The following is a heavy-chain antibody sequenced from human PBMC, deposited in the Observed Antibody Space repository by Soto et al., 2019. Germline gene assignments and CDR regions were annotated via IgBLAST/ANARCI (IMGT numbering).Heavy chain of an antibody. Sequence: QVQLVQSGTEVKKPGASVKVSCKTSGYTFSDYGVTWVRQAPGEGLQWMGWSAAYNYVTDYAQKFQGRVTMTTDTSTNTGSTELRSLRSDDTAVYYCASSRSSAMVTPDYWGQGTLVTVSS. D-gene: IGHD2-2*01. J-gene: IGHJ4*02. CDR1: GYTFSDYG. CDR3: ASSRSSAMVTPDY. V-gene: IGHV1-18*01. CDR2: SAAYNYVT.